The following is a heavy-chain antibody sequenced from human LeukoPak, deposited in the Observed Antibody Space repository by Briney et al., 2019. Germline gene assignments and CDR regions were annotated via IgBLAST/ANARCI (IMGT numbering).Heavy chain of an antibody. J-gene: IGHJ4*02. D-gene: IGHD3-10*01. CDR3: ARDRVPIDY. Sequence: PSETLSLTCTVSGGSISSSSYYWGWIRQPPGKGLEWIGSIYYSGSTYYNPSLKSRVTISVDTSNNQFSLKLSSVTAADTAVYYCARDRVPIDYWGQGTLVTVSS. CDR1: GGSISSSSYY. CDR2: IYYSGST. V-gene: IGHV4-39*07.